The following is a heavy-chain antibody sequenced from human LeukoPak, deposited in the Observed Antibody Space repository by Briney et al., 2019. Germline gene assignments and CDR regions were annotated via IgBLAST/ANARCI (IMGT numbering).Heavy chain of an antibody. CDR1: GYSISSGYY. V-gene: IGHV4-38-2*02. J-gene: IGHJ4*02. D-gene: IGHD5-24*01. CDR2: IYHSGSA. CDR3: AREEMGGIDY. Sequence: SATLSLTCAVSGYSISSGYYWGWIRQPPGKGLEWIGSIYHSGSAYYNPSLKSRVTISLDTSKNQFSLKLSSVTAADTAVYYCAREEMGGIDYWGQGTLVTVSS.